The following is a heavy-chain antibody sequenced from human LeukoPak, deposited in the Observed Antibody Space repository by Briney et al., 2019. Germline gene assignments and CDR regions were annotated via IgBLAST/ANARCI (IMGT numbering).Heavy chain of an antibody. V-gene: IGHV3-30*02. J-gene: IGHJ4*02. CDR3: ARDLYGSGSYDY. Sequence: GGSLRLSCAASGFTFSGYGMHWVRQAPGKGLEWVTYLRSDGNDKYIVGSVKGRFTISRDNSKNTLSLQMNSLRAEDTAVYYCARDLYGSGSYDYWGQGTLVTVSS. CDR2: LRSDGNDK. CDR1: GFTFSGYG. D-gene: IGHD3-10*01.